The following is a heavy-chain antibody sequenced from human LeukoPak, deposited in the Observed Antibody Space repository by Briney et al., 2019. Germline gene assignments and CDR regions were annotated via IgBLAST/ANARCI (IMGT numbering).Heavy chain of an antibody. D-gene: IGHD3-22*01. V-gene: IGHV4-34*01. CDR1: GGSISSYY. Sequence: PSETLSLTCTVSGGSISSYYWSWIRQPPGKGLEWIGEINHSGSANYNPSLKSRVTISVDTSKNQFSLKLSSVTAADTAVYYCARGPYDSSGYFQIWGQGTMVTVSS. CDR2: INHSGSA. CDR3: ARGPYDSSGYFQI. J-gene: IGHJ3*02.